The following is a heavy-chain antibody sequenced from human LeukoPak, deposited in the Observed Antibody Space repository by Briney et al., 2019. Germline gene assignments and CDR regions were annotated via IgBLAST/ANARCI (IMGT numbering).Heavy chain of an antibody. Sequence: SVKVSCKASGGTFSSYAISWVRQAPGQGLEWMGGIIPIFGTANYAQKFQGRVTITADESTSTAYMELSSLRSEDTAVYYCARGYCSSTSCYEFGYWGQGTLVTVSS. CDR1: GGTFSSYA. J-gene: IGHJ4*02. CDR2: IIPIFGTA. D-gene: IGHD2-2*01. V-gene: IGHV1-69*13. CDR3: ARGYCSSTSCYEFGY.